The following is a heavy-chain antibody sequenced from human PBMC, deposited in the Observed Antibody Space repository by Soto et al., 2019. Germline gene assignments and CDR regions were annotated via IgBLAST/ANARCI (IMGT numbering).Heavy chain of an antibody. J-gene: IGHJ5*02. D-gene: IGHD3-10*01. Sequence: QVQLVQSGAEVKKPGSSVRVSCKASGDTFHFYTIHWVRQAPGQGLEWLGRIIPMVGMSNYAQRFQGRVTMIADKSTSTVYMQLSSLRSEDTALYYCATSYGSGSRPFDNWGQGTLVSVSS. V-gene: IGHV1-69*02. CDR3: ATSYGSGSRPFDN. CDR1: GDTFHFYT. CDR2: IIPMVGMS.